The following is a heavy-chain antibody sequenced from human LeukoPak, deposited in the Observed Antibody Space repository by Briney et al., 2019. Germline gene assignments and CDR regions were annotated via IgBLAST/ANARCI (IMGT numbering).Heavy chain of an antibody. D-gene: IGHD4-17*01. J-gene: IGHJ4*02. V-gene: IGHV3-30*18. CDR2: ISYDGSYK. Sequence: GGSLRLSCVVSGFTFSSYAMHWVRQAPGKGLEWVAVISYDGSYKYYADSVKGRFTISRDNSKNTLYLQMNSLRAEDTAVYYCAKVGDYGDYALDYWGQGTLVTVSS. CDR1: GFTFSSYA. CDR3: AKVGDYGDYALDY.